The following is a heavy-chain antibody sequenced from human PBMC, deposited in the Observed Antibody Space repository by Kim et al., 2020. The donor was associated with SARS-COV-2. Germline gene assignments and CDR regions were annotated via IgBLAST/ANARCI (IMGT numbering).Heavy chain of an antibody. J-gene: IGHJ3*02. D-gene: IGHD1-26*01. CDR3: ARVGYSGSLDAFDI. V-gene: IGHV1-69*01. Sequence: AQKFQGRVTITADESTSTAYMELSSLRSEDTAVYYCARVGYSGSLDAFDIWGQGTMVTVSS.